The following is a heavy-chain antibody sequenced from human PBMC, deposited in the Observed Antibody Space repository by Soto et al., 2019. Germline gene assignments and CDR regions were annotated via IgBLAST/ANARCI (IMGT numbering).Heavy chain of an antibody. J-gene: IGHJ4*02. D-gene: IGHD3-10*01. V-gene: IGHV4-39*01. CDR3: ARSLITMVTEAE. CDR1: GGSISSSSYY. CDR2: IYYSGST. Sequence: QLQLQESGPGLVKPSETLSLTCTVSGGSISSSSYYWGWIRQPPGKGLEWIGSIYYSGSTYYNPSLQSRVNISLATSKNQFSLKLSSVTAGGTAVDYCARSLITMVTEAEWGQGTLVTVSS.